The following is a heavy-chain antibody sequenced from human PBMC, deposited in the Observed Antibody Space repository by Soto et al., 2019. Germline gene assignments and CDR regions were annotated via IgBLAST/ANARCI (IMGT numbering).Heavy chain of an antibody. CDR3: ARDRGSYGMDV. CDR2: VSPSGNT. CDR1: GDSISGGYY. J-gene: IGHJ6*02. Sequence: SETLSLTCTVSGDSISGGYYWSWIRQHPGKGLEWIGYVSPSGNTYYNPSLNSRDSISIDTSKNHFSLEVSSVTAADTAVYYCARDRGSYGMDVWGQGTTVT. V-gene: IGHV4-31*03.